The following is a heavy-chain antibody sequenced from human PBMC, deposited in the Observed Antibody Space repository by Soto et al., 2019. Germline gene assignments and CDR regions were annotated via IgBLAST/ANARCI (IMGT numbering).Heavy chain of an antibody. D-gene: IGHD1-26*01. Sequence: EVQLLESGGGLVQPGGSLRLSCAASGFTFSSYAMRWVRQAPGKGLEWVSAISGSGGSTYYADSVKGRFTISRDNSKNTLYLPMNSLRAEDTAVYYCARRGSGRYYDDWGQGTLVTVSS. V-gene: IGHV3-23*01. CDR1: GFTFSSYA. J-gene: IGHJ4*02. CDR2: ISGSGGST. CDR3: ARRGSGRYYDD.